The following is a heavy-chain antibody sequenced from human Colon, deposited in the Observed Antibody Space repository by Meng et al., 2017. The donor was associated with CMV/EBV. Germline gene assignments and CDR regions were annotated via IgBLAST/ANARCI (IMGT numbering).Heavy chain of an antibody. V-gene: IGHV3-48*03. Sequence: GGSLRLSCVASGFAFSSYEMNWVRQAPGKGLEWVAYISSAGGDRYYADSVKGRFTISRHNAQRSLYLEMNSLSGDDTAVYYCARDLISGTYSGYESDLGPWGQRTLVTVSS. CDR1: GFAFSSYE. J-gene: IGHJ5*02. CDR2: ISSAGGDR. D-gene: IGHD5-12*01. CDR3: ARDLISGTYSGYESDLGP.